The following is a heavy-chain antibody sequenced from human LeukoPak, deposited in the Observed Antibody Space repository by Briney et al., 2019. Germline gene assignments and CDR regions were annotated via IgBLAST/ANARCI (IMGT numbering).Heavy chain of an antibody. J-gene: IGHJ4*02. CDR1: GLRLSSYG. CDR3: AKEIYYDSSAFFDY. V-gene: IGHV3-30*02. CDR2: KGYDCSNK. D-gene: IGHD3-22*01. Sequence: PGRSLTPSCPASGLRLSSYGIQWVRQAPGGGRGWVALKGYDCSNKYYADYVNGRITISRDNSKNTLYLQMDSLRTEDTAVYFCAKEIYYDSSAFFDYWGQGTLVTVSS.